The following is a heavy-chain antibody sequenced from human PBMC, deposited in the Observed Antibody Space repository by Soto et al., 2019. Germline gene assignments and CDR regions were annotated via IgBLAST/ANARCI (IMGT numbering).Heavy chain of an antibody. CDR3: ARGYYHINWFDP. V-gene: IGHV3-7*01. D-gene: IGHD2-21*01. Sequence: EVQLVESGGGLVQPGGSLRLSCAASGFSFSSDWMSWVRQAPGKGLEWVANIKQDGSEKYYVDSVKGRFAISRDNAKNSLYLQMNSLRAEDTAVYYCARGYYHINWFDPWGQGTLVTVSS. CDR1: GFSFSSDW. CDR2: IKQDGSEK. J-gene: IGHJ5*02.